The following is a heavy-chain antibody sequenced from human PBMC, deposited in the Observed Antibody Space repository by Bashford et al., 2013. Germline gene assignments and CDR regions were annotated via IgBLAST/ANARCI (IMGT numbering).Heavy chain of an antibody. J-gene: IGHJ4*02. CDR1: GFTFSSSA. D-gene: IGHD3-10*01. CDR3: ARDLYERFGELRNPYFFDS. Sequence: GSLRLSCAASGFTFSSSAMYWVRQAPGKGLEWVAVIWYDGTNKYYADSVKGRFIISRDNSKNTLYLQMYSLRAEDTAVYYCARDLYERFGELRNPYFFDSWGQGTLVTVSS. CDR2: IWYDGTNK. V-gene: IGHV3-33*01.